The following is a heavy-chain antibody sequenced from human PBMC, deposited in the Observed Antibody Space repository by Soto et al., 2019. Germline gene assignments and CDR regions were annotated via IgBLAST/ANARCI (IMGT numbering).Heavy chain of an antibody. CDR1: GGSFSGYY. CDR3: ARGSSYYYYGMDV. V-gene: IGHV4-34*01. Sequence: QVQLQQWDAGLLKPSETLSLTCAVYGGSFSGYYWSWIRQPPGKGLEWIGEINHSGSTNYNPSLKSRVTISVDTSKNQFSLKLSSVTAADTAVYYCARGSSYYYYGMDVWGQGTTVTVSS. CDR2: INHSGST. J-gene: IGHJ6*02.